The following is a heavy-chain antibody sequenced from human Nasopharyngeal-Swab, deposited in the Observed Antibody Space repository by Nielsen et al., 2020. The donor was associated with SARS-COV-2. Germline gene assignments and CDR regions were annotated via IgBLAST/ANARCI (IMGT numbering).Heavy chain of an antibody. J-gene: IGHJ4*02. CDR3: ANVRVASAGTFDF. V-gene: IGHV4-4*02. CDR2: IHRGGTT. D-gene: IGHD6-13*01. Sequence: VRQAPGKGPEWIGEIHRGGTTNYNPSPESRVTISLDKSKNQFSLSLNSVTAADTAVYYCANVRVASAGTFDFWGLGTLVTVSS.